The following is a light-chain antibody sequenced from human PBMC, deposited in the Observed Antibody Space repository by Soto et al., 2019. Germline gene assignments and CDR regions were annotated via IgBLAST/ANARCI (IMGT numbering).Light chain of an antibody. Sequence: QPVLTQSPSASASLGASVKLTCTLSSGHSSYAIAWHQQQPEKGPRYLLKLNSDGSHSKGDGIPDRFSGSSSGAERYLHISSLQSEDEADYYCQTWGTGILVCGGGTKLTVL. V-gene: IGLV4-69*01. CDR3: QTWGTGILV. CDR2: LNSDGSH. CDR1: SGHSSYA. J-gene: IGLJ2*01.